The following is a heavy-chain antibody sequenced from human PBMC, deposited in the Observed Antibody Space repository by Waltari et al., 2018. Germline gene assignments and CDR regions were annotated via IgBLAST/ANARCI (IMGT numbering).Heavy chain of an antibody. CDR2: IKSKTDGGTT. Sequence: EVQLVESGGGLVKPGGSLRLSCAASGFTFSNAWMSWVRQAPGKGLEWVGRIKSKTDGGTTDYAAPVKGRFTISRDDSKNTLYLQMNSLKTEDTAVYYCTTDIVVVPAAKYYYYMDVWGKGTTVTISS. D-gene: IGHD2-2*01. CDR1: GFTFSNAW. J-gene: IGHJ6*03. V-gene: IGHV3-15*01. CDR3: TTDIVVVPAAKYYYYMDV.